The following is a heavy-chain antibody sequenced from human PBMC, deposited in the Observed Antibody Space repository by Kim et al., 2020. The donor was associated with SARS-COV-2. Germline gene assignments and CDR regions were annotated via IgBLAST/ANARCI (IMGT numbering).Heavy chain of an antibody. D-gene: IGHD3-22*01. CDR3: AGGYDY. CDR2: DDGTKK. Sequence: DDGTKKDYAGPVKGRLTISRDNSKNTLYLQMNSLRAEDTAVYYCAGGYDYWGQGTLVTVSS. V-gene: IGHV3-33*01. J-gene: IGHJ4*02.